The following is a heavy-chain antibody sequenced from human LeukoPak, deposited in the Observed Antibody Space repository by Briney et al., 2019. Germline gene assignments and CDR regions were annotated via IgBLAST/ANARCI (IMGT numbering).Heavy chain of an antibody. J-gene: IGHJ4*02. CDR3: AKGNIAELPAAPYY. Sequence: TGGSLRLSCAASGFTFSSYWMHWVRQTPGKGLVWVSSISGSYGTTYYADSVKGRFTISRDNSKNTLYLQMNSLRAEDTALYYCAKGNIAELPAAPYYWGQGTLVTVSS. CDR1: GFTFSSYW. D-gene: IGHD2-2*01. CDR2: ISGSYGTT. V-gene: IGHV3-23*01.